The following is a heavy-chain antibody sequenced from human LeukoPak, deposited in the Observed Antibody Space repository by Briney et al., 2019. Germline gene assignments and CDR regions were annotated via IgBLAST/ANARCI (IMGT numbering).Heavy chain of an antibody. CDR3: ARYSRDAFDI. CDR1: GDSVSSKSAA. V-gene: IGHV6-1*01. D-gene: IGHD2-15*01. CDR2: TYYRSRWYT. Sequence: SQTLSLTCAISGDSVSSKSAAWNWIRQSPSRGLERLGRTYYRSRWYTDYALFVTSRITINPDTSKSQFSLQLNSVTPEDTAVYYCARYSRDAFDIWGQGTMVTVSS. J-gene: IGHJ3*02.